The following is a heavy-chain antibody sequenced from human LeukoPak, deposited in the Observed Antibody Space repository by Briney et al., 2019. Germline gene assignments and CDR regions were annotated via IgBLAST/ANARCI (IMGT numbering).Heavy chain of an antibody. Sequence: GGSLRLSCAASGFTFSSNYMSWVRQAPGKGLEWVSAIHSGGSTYYADSVKGRFIISRDNAKISVYLQMNSLRAEDTAVYYCARDAPDYGDNSFDPWGQGTLVTVSS. CDR1: GFTFSSNY. CDR2: IHSGGST. J-gene: IGHJ5*02. D-gene: IGHD4-17*01. V-gene: IGHV3-53*05. CDR3: ARDAPDYGDNSFDP.